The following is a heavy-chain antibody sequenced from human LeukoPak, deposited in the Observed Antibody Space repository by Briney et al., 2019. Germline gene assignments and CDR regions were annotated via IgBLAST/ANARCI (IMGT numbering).Heavy chain of an antibody. V-gene: IGHV4-59*01. CDR2: IYYSGST. CDR3: ARDSSGWSRGWFDP. Sequence: SETLSLTCTVSGGSISYYYWSWIRQPPGKGLAWIGYIYYSGSTNYNPSLKSRVTISVDTSKNQFSLKLTSVTAADTAVYYCARDSSGWSRGWFDPWGQGTLVTVSS. J-gene: IGHJ5*02. D-gene: IGHD6-19*01. CDR1: GGSISYYY.